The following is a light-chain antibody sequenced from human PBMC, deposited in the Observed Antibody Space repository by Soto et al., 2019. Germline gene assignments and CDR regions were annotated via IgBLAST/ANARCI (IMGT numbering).Light chain of an antibody. Sequence: EVVMTQSPATLSVSLGDRATLSCRASQSVSSNLAWYQQKPGQAPRLLIYGASNRATGIPDGFSGSGSGTDFTLTISRLEPEDFAVYYCQQYGSSGTFGQGTKVDIK. CDR2: GAS. V-gene: IGKV3-20*01. CDR1: QSVSSN. J-gene: IGKJ1*01. CDR3: QQYGSSGT.